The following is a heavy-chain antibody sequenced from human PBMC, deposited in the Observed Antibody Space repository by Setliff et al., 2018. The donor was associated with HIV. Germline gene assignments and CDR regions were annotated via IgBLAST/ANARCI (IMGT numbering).Heavy chain of an antibody. CDR3: AKDWDITIFAVVIGGGFDF. V-gene: IGHV3-23*01. CDR2: ISGNGGKT. Sequence: GESLKISCAASGFTFSNYAMAWVRQAPGKGLEWVSVISGNGGKTYFADSVKGRFTISRDNSKNTLYLQMNGLRAEDTAVYYCAKDWDITIFAVVIGGGFDFWGQGALVTVSS. D-gene: IGHD3-3*01. CDR1: GFTFSNYA. J-gene: IGHJ3*01.